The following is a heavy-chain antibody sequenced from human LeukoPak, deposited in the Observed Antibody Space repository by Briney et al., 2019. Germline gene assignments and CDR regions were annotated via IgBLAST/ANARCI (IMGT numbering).Heavy chain of an antibody. CDR2: ISYDGSKT. V-gene: IGHV3-30*18. J-gene: IGHJ6*02. CDR3: AKDSAQYYDLWSGYYSSYYYGMDV. Sequence: GGSLRLSRAAFGSSFSTYGIHWVRQAPGKGLEWVGVISYDGSKTWYADSVRGRFTISRDNPRNTLYLQMNSLRAEDTAVYYCAKDSAQYYDLWSGYYSSYYYGMDVWGQGTTVIVSS. D-gene: IGHD3-3*01. CDR1: GSSFSTYG.